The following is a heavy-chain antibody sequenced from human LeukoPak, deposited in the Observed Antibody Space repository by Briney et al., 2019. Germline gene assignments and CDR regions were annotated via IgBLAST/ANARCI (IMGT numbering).Heavy chain of an antibody. CDR3: ARDPAPYNTSYVDY. Sequence: PGGSLRLSCAASGFTFSSSAMHWVRQAPGKGPEWVAVISYDGSNKYYADSVKGRFTISRDNSKNTLYLQMNSLRAEDTAVYYCARDPAPYNTSYVDYWGQGTLVPVSS. V-gene: IGHV3-30-3*01. CDR1: GFTFSSSA. CDR2: ISYDGSNK. J-gene: IGHJ4*02. D-gene: IGHD1-14*01.